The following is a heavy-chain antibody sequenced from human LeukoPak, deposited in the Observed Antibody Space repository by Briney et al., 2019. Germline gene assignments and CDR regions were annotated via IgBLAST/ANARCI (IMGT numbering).Heavy chain of an antibody. CDR2: ISSSGSTV. V-gene: IGHV3-48*03. CDR3: ARVRSGSYYVFDS. CDR1: GFTFSSYE. Sequence: GGSLRLSCAASGFTFSSYEMNWVRQAPGKGLEWVSYISSSGSTVYYADSVKGRFTISRDNAESSLSLQMNSLRAEDTAVYYCARVRSGSYYVFDSWGQGTLVTVSS. J-gene: IGHJ4*02. D-gene: IGHD1-26*01.